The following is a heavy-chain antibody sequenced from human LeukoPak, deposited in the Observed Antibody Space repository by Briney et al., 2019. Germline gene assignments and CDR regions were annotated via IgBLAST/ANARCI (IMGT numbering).Heavy chain of an antibody. CDR3: ARDGDYGTGSYYRGCIDS. V-gene: IGHV1-2*02. J-gene: IGHJ4*02. CDR1: GYTFTGYY. Sequence: GASVKVSCKASGYTFTGYYMHWVRQAPGQGLEWMGWTRPRRGDTNYAQKFQGRVTMTRDTSISTAYLDLSSLRSDDTAVYYCARDGDYGTGSYYRGCIDSWGQGTPVTVSP. CDR2: TRPRRGDT. D-gene: IGHD3-10*01.